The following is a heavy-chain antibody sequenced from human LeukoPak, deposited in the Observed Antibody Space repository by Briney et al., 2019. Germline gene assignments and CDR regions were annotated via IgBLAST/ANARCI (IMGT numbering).Heavy chain of an antibody. J-gene: IGHJ3*02. CDR2: VYYSGST. CDR1: GGYVTNYY. Sequence: SETLSLICTVSGGYVTNYYWSWIRQPPGKGLEWIGYVYYSGSTNYNPSLKSRVTISVDTSKNQFSLNLTSVTAGDTAVYYCARVGCSSANCPRRNAFDIWGQGTMVTVSS. CDR3: ARVGCSSANCPRRNAFDI. V-gene: IGHV4-59*02. D-gene: IGHD2-2*01.